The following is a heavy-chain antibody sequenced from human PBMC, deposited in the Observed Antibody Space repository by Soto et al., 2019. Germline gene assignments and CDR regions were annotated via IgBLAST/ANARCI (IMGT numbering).Heavy chain of an antibody. CDR2: IYYSGST. V-gene: IGHV4-61*01. J-gene: IGHJ6*02. Sequence: SETLSLTCTVSGDSVSSGSYYWSWIRQPPGKGLEWIGYIYYSGSTNYNPSLKSRVTISVDTSKNQFSLKLSSVTAADTAVYYCARVELYYDILTGYYPYYYYGMDVWGQGTTVTVSS. D-gene: IGHD3-9*01. CDR3: ARVELYYDILTGYYPYYYYGMDV. CDR1: GDSVSSGSYY.